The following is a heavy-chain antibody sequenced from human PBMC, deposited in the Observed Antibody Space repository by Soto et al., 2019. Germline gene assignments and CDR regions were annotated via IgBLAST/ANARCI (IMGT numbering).Heavy chain of an antibody. CDR1: GLTFSSFA. CDR2: ISGSGAGT. CDR3: AKDRAFGDNPLDY. V-gene: IGHV3-23*01. J-gene: IGHJ4*02. Sequence: EVALLESGGGLVQPGGSLRLSCAASGLTFSSFAMRWVRQVPGKGLEWVASISGSGAGTYYADSVKGRFTVSRDNAKNILYLQMDSLRAEDTALYYCAKDRAFGDNPLDYWGQGTLVTVSS. D-gene: IGHD3-16*01.